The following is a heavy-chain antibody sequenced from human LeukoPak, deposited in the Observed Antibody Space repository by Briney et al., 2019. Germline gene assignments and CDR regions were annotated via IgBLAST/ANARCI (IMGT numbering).Heavy chain of an antibody. CDR2: IYTSGST. D-gene: IGHD3-10*01. V-gene: IGHV4-4*07. Sequence: SETLSLTCTVSGGSISSYYWSWIRQPAGKGLEWIGRIYTSGSTNYNPSLKSRVTMSVDTSKNQFSLKLSSVTAADTAVYYCARAIRYVSGSYYTGPPYYYYGRDVWGQGTTVTVSS. CDR1: GGSISSYY. CDR3: ARAIRYVSGSYYTGPPYYYYGRDV. J-gene: IGHJ6*02.